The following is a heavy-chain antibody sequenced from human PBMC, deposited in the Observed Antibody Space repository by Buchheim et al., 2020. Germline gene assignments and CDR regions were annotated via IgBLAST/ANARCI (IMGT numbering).Heavy chain of an antibody. V-gene: IGHV3-30-3*01. D-gene: IGHD2-15*01. J-gene: IGHJ4*02. CDR3: ASDSCSGGSCYLSY. CDR1: GFTFSSYA. CDR2: ISYDGSNK. Sequence: QVQLVESGGGVVQPGRSLRLSCAASGFTFSSYAMHWVRQAPGKGLEWVAVISYDGSNKYYADSVKGRFTIPRDNSKNTLYLQMNSLRAEDTAVYYCASDSCSGGSCYLSYWGQGTL.